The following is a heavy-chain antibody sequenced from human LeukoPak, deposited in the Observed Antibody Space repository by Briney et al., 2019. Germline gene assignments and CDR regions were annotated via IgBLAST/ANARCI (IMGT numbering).Heavy chain of an antibody. D-gene: IGHD2-2*01. CDR3: ARVARGGIVVVPAAMHY. CDR1: GFTFSSYA. J-gene: IGHJ4*02. V-gene: IGHV3-30*04. Sequence: GGSLRLSCAASGFTFSSYAMHWVRQAPGKGLEWVAVISYDGNNKYYADSVKGRFTISRDNSKNTLYLQMNSLRAEDTAVYYCARVARGGIVVVPAAMHYWGQGTLVTVSS. CDR2: ISYDGNNK.